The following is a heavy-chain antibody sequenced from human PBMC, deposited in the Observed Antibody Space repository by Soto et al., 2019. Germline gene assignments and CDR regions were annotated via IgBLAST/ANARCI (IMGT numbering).Heavy chain of an antibody. CDR1: GGTFSSYT. CDR2: IIPILGIA. V-gene: IGHV1-69*02. D-gene: IGHD2-2*01. CDR3: ARKGYCSSTSCYGDDAFDI. J-gene: IGHJ3*02. Sequence: QVQLVQSGAEVKKPGSSVKVSCKASGGTFSSYTISWVRQAPGQGLEWMGRIIPILGIANYAQKFQGRVTITADKSTSTAYMELSSLGSEDTAVYYCARKGYCSSTSCYGDDAFDIWGQGTMVTVSS.